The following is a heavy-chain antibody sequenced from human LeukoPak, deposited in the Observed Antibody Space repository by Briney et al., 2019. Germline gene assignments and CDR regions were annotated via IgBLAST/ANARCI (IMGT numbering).Heavy chain of an antibody. CDR2: INPSGGST. D-gene: IGHD3-10*01. Sequence: GASVKVSCKASGGTFSSYAISWVRQAPGQGLEWMGIINPSGGSTSYAQKFQGRVTMTRDMSTSTVYMELSSLRSEDTAVYYCARGRGSGSSNNYYYYMDVWGKGTTVTVSS. CDR3: ARGRGSGSSNNYYYYMDV. V-gene: IGHV1-46*01. CDR1: GGTFSSYA. J-gene: IGHJ6*03.